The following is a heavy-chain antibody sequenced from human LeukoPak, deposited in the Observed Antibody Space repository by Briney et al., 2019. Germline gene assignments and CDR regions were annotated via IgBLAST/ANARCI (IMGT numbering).Heavy chain of an antibody. CDR1: GFTFSAYS. CDR3: AKCSGGNCYHSDDH. CDR2: ISSGSRYI. Sequence: GGSLRLSCAASGFTFSAYSMNWVRQAPGKGLEWVSSISSGSRYIYYADSVKGRFAISRDNAKDSLYLQMNSLRAEDTAVYYCAKCSGGNCYHSDDHWGQGTLVTVSP. V-gene: IGHV3-21*01. D-gene: IGHD2-15*01. J-gene: IGHJ5*02.